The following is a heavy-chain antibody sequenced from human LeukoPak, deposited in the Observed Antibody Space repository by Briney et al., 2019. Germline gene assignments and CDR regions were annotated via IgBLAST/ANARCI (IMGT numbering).Heavy chain of an antibody. V-gene: IGHV5-51*01. Sequence: HGESLKISCKGSGYSFTSYWIGWVRQMPGKGLEWMGSIYPGDSDTRYSPSFQCPVTISADKSIRTAYLQWSSLKASDTAMYYCARGSAYYDILTGYYFDYWGQGTLATVSS. D-gene: IGHD3-9*01. CDR1: GYSFTSYW. CDR3: ARGSAYYDILTGYYFDY. CDR2: IYPGDSDT. J-gene: IGHJ4*02.